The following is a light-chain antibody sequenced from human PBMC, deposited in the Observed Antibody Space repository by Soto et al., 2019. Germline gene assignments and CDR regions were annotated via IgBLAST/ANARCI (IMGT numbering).Light chain of an antibody. J-gene: IGLJ2*01. CDR3: SSYTSSSSVI. V-gene: IGLV2-14*01. CDR1: SSDVGAYDY. Sequence: QSALTQPASVSGSPGQSIAISCTGTSSDVGAYDYVSWYQQHPGKAPKLMIYDVKYRPSGVSNRFSGSKSGNTASLTISGLQAEDEADYYFSSYTSSSSVIFGGGTKVTVL. CDR2: DVK.